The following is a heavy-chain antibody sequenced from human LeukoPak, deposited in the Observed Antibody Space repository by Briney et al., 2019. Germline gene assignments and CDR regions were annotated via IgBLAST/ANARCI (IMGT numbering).Heavy chain of an antibody. CDR1: GFTFSSYA. J-gene: IGHJ4*02. Sequence: PGRSLRLSCAASGFTFSSYAMHWVRQAPGKGLEWVAVISYDGSNKYYADSVKGRFTISRDNSKNTLYLQMNSLRAEDTAVYYCVPNCSGGSCYSGHIDYWGQGTLVTVSS. CDR3: VPNCSGGSCYSGHIDY. D-gene: IGHD2-15*01. CDR2: ISYDGSNK. V-gene: IGHV3-30*04.